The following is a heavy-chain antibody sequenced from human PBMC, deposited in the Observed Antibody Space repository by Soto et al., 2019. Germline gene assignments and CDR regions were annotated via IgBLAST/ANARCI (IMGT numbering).Heavy chain of an antibody. Sequence: SETLSLTCTVSGGSISSGGYYWSWIRQHPGKGLERIGYIYYSGSTYYNPSLKSRVTISVDTSKNQFSLKLSSVTAADTAVYYCARAYSGNYYYYGMDVWGQGTTVTVSS. D-gene: IGHD2-21*01. CDR1: GGSISSGGYY. CDR3: ARAYSGNYYYYGMDV. J-gene: IGHJ6*02. CDR2: IYYSGST. V-gene: IGHV4-31*03.